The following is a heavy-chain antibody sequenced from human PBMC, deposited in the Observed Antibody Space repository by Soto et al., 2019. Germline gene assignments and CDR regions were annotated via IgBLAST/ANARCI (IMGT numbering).Heavy chain of an antibody. Sequence: GGSLRLSCAASGFTFSSYGMHWVRQAPGKGLEWVAVISYDGSNKYYADSVKGRFTISRDNSKNTLYLQMNSLRAEDTAVYYCAKDNKLAVAGSELKFYYYMDVWGKGTTVTVSS. D-gene: IGHD6-19*01. V-gene: IGHV3-30*18. CDR3: AKDNKLAVAGSELKFYYYMDV. J-gene: IGHJ6*03. CDR2: ISYDGSNK. CDR1: GFTFSSYG.